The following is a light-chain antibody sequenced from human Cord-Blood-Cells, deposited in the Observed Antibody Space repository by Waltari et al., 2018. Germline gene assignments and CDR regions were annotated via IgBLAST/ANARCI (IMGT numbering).Light chain of an antibody. Sequence: DIQMTQSPSSLSASVGDRVTITCRASQSISSYLNWYQQKPGKAPKLLIYAASSLQSGVPSRFSGSGSGTDSTLTISSLQPEDFATYYCQQSYSTLQITFGQGTRLEIK. CDR3: QQSYSTLQIT. CDR2: AAS. CDR1: QSISSY. V-gene: IGKV1-39*01. J-gene: IGKJ5*01.